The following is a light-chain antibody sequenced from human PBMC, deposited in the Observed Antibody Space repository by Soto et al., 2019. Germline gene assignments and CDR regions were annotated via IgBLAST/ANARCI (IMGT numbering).Light chain of an antibody. V-gene: IGKV1-5*03. J-gene: IGKJ2*01. CDR1: QDIDTW. CDR2: RAS. CDR3: QQYGTSPYI. Sequence: DIQMTQSPSTLSAYVGDRATITCRASQDIDTWLAWYQQKPGKAPKLLIHRASSLQSGVPSRFSGSESGTELTHTIGSLQPDDCATYYCQQYGTSPYIFGQGTMLEIK.